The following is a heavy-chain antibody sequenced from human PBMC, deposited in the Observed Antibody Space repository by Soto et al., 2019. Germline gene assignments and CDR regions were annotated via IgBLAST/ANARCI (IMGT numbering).Heavy chain of an antibody. D-gene: IGHD3-3*01. V-gene: IGHV3-48*01. J-gene: IGHJ3*02. CDR3: AREGYYDFWSGYPSSDAFDI. CDR1: GFTFSSYS. Sequence: EVQLVESGGGLVQPGGSLRLSCADSGFTFSSYSMNWVRQAPGKGLEWVSYISSSSSTIYYADSVKGRFTITRDNDKNSLYLKKNSLRAEDTAVYYCAREGYYDFWSGYPSSDAFDIWGQGTMVTVSS. CDR2: ISSSSSTI.